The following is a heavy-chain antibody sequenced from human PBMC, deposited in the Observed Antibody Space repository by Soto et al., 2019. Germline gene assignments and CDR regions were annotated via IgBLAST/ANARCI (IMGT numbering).Heavy chain of an antibody. CDR1: GFTFSSYS. V-gene: IGHV3-48*01. Sequence: GGSLRLSCAASGFTFSSYSMNWVRQAPGKGLEWVSYISSSSSSIYYADSVKGRFTISRDNSKNTLYLQMNSLRAEDTAVYYCASDRIPTGMXVWGQGTTVTVSS. J-gene: IGHJ6*02. CDR3: ASDRIPTGMXV. CDR2: ISSSSSSI.